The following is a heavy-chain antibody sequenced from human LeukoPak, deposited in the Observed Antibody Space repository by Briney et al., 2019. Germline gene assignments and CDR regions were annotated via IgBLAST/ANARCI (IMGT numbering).Heavy chain of an antibody. J-gene: IGHJ4*02. V-gene: IGHV3-53*01. CDR1: GFIFSSNY. Sequence: PGGSLRLSCAASGFIFSSNYMSWVRQAPGKGLEWVSVMYSGGSTYYADSVKGRFTISRDNSKNTLYLQMNSLRAEDTAVYYCASPGASDYWGQGTLVTVSP. CDR3: ASPGASDY. CDR2: MYSGGST.